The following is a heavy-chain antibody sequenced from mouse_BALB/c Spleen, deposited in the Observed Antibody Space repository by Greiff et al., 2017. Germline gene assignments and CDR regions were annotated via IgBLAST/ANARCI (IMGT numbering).Heavy chain of an antibody. CDR3: ASPRYGNYVGYFDV. CDR1: GFTFSDYY. V-gene: IGHV5-4*02. J-gene: IGHJ1*01. Sequence: DVMLVESGGGLVKPGGSLKLSCAASGFTFSDYYMYWVRQTPEKRLEWVATISDGGSYTYYPDSVKGRFTISRDNAKNNLYLQMSSLKSEDTAMYYCASPRYGNYVGYFDVWGAGTTVTVSS. D-gene: IGHD2-10*02. CDR2: ISDGGSYT.